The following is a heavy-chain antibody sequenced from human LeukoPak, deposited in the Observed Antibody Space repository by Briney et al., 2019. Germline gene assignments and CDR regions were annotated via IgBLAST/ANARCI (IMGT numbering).Heavy chain of an antibody. CDR2: INTNSGGT. CDR3: ARDGTGVYNLVQY. Sequence: VAALKLSCKASGYTFTGYYMHCVRHTPGQGLEWMGWINTNSGGTNYAQKFQGSVTMTRDTSMSAVYMELSRLRSDDTDVYYCARDGTGVYNLVQYWGQGTLVTVSS. J-gene: IGHJ4*02. V-gene: IGHV1-2*02. D-gene: IGHD5-24*01. CDR1: GYTFTGYY.